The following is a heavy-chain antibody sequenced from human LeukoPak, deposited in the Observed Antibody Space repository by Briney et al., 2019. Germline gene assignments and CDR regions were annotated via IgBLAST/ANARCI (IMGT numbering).Heavy chain of an antibody. CDR1: GFTFNNYG. Sequence: GGSLRLSCAASGFTFNNYGMSWVRQAPGKGLEWVSAIGGSGDSTYYADSVKGRFTISRDNSKNTLYLQVNSLRAEDTAVYYCVLRTPGNYLDYWGQGTLVTVSP. CDR2: IGGSGDST. D-gene: IGHD2/OR15-2a*01. J-gene: IGHJ4*02. CDR3: VLRTPGNYLDY. V-gene: IGHV3-23*01.